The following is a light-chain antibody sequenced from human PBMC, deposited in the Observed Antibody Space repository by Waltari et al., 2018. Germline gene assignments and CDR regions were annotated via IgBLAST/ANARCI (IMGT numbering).Light chain of an antibody. Sequence: AIQMTQSPSSMSASVGDRVTITCRASQGIRNDLGWYQQKPGKAPKLLLYAASSLQSGVQSRFSGSGSGTDFTLTISSLQPEYFATYYCLQDYNYPFTFGPGTKVDIK. J-gene: IGKJ3*01. CDR2: AAS. V-gene: IGKV1-6*01. CDR1: QGIRND. CDR3: LQDYNYPFT.